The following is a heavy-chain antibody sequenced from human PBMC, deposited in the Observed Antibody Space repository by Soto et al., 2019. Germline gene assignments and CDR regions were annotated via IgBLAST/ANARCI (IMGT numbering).Heavy chain of an antibody. J-gene: IGHJ4*02. D-gene: IGHD6-19*01. CDR1: GFTFSNYA. V-gene: IGHV3-23*01. CDR3: AKDYITGWYYFDY. Sequence: GGSLRLSCAASGFTFSNYAMSWVRQSPGKGLEWVSTISGSTGSTYYADSVKGRFAISRDSPKNTLYLQMSSLRAEDTAVYYCAKDYITGWYYFDYWGQGTLVTVSS. CDR2: ISGSTGST.